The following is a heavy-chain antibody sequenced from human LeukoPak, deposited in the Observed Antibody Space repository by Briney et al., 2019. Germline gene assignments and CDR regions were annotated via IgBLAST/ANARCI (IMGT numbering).Heavy chain of an antibody. V-gene: IGHV3-23*01. CDR1: GFTFSSYA. CDR2: ISGSGGST. CDR3: AKDSVVALPVDY. Sequence: PGGSLRLSCAASGFTFSSYAMSWVRPAPGKGLEWVSAISGSGGSTYYADSVKGRFTISRDKSKNTLYLQMNSLRAEDTAVYYCAKDSVVALPVDYGGQGTLVIVSS. J-gene: IGHJ4*02. D-gene: IGHD2-15*01.